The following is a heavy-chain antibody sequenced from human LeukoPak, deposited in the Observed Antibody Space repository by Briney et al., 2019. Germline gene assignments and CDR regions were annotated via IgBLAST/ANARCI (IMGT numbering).Heavy chain of an antibody. V-gene: IGHV1-46*01. J-gene: IGHJ4*02. CDR1: GYTFTSYY. CDR2: INPSGGST. D-gene: IGHD5-12*01. Sequence: ASVNVSCKASGYTFTSYYMHWVRQAPGQGREWMGIINPSGGSTSYPQQFQGRFTLTRDMSTSTVYMELSSLRSEDTPVYYCARSPYSGYDVGIDYWGQGTLVTVSS. CDR3: ARSPYSGYDVGIDY.